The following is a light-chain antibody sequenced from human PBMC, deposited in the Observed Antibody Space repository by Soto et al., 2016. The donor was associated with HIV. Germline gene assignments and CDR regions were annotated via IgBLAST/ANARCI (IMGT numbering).Light chain of an antibody. Sequence: DIRMTQSPSSLSASVGDRVSITCRASQGISTDLAWYQQKPGKVPKLLIYGASTVQSGVPSRFSGSGSGTDFTLTISSLQPEDFATYYCQQANSFPFTFGPGPKWISN. CDR3: QQANSFPFT. J-gene: IGKJ3*01. V-gene: IGKV1-27*01. CDR2: GAS. CDR1: QGISTD.